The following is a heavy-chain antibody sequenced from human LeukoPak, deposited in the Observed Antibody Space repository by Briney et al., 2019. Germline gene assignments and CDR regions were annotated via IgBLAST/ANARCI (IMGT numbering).Heavy chain of an antibody. V-gene: IGHV4-61*05. D-gene: IGHD3-10*01. CDR3: ASLYYYGSGSYYGGLDY. CDR2: IYYSGST. CDR1: GGSISSSNYY. Sequence: SETLSLTCTVSGGSISSSNYYWGWIRQPPGKGLEWIGYIYYSGSTNYNPSLKSRVTISVDTSKNQFSLKLSSVTAADTAVYYCASLYYYGSGSYYGGLDYWGQGTLVTVSS. J-gene: IGHJ4*02.